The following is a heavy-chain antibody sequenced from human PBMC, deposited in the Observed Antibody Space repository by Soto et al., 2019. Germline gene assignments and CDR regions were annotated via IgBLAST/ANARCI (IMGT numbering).Heavy chain of an antibody. Sequence: SETLSLTCTVSGGSIGSYYWSWIRQPAGKGLEWIGRIYTSGSTNYNPSLKSRVTMSVDTSKNQFSLKLSSVTAADTAVYYCASQYGSSGYFPFDYWGQGTLVTVSS. V-gene: IGHV4-4*07. D-gene: IGHD3-22*01. J-gene: IGHJ4*02. CDR2: IYTSGST. CDR1: GGSIGSYY. CDR3: ASQYGSSGYFPFDY.